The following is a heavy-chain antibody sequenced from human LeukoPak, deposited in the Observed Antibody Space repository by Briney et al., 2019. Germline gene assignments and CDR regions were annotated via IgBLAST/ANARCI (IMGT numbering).Heavy chain of an antibody. D-gene: IGHD2-2*01. CDR1: RFTFDEYG. CDR3: AKDYCSSTSCSHINYYYYMDV. J-gene: IGHJ6*03. V-gene: IGHV3-23*01. CDR2: ISGSGGST. Sequence: GGSLRLSCAASRFTFDEYGMSWVRQAPGKGLEWVSAISGSGGSTYYADSVKGRFTISRDNSKNTLCLQMNSLRAEDTAVYYCAKDYCSSTSCSHINYYYYMDVWGKGTTVTISS.